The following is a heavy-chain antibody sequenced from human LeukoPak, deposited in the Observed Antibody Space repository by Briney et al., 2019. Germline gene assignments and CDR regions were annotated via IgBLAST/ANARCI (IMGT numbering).Heavy chain of an antibody. CDR1: GFTFSSYA. V-gene: IGHV3-53*01. CDR3: ARSIAVGGNFDY. CDR2: IYSGGST. Sequence: GGSLRLSCVASGFTFSSYAMSWVRQAPGRGLEWVSVIYSGGSTYYADSVKGRFTISRDNSKNTLYLQMNSLRTEDTAVYYCARSIAVGGNFDYWGPGTLVTVSS. D-gene: IGHD6-13*01. J-gene: IGHJ4*02.